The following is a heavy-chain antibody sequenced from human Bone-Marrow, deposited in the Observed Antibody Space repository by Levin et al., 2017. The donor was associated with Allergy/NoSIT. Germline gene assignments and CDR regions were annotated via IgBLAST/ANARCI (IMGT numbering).Heavy chain of an antibody. CDR2: ISGSGGST. Sequence: PGGSLRLSCAASGFTFSSYAMSWVRQAPGKGLEWVSAISGSGGSTYYADSVKGRFTISRDNSKNTLYLQMNSLRAEDTAVYYCAKVTLVVVAATLYYFDSWGQGPLVTVSS. CDR3: AKVTLVVVAATLYYFDS. J-gene: IGHJ4*02. CDR1: GFTFSSYA. V-gene: IGHV3-23*01. D-gene: IGHD2-15*01.